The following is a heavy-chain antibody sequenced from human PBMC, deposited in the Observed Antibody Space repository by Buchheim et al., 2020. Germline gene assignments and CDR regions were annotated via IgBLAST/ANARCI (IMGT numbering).Heavy chain of an antibody. CDR3: ARAYCTNGVCRSPLYYFDY. CDR1: GYTFTSYD. CDR2: LNPNSGKT. V-gene: IGHV1-8*01. D-gene: IGHD2-8*01. J-gene: IGHJ4*02. Sequence: QVQLVQSGAEVKKPGASVKVSCKASGYTFTSYDINWVRQATGQGLEWMGWLNPNSGKTGYAQKFQGRVTLTRKTSISTAYMELSSLRSEDTAVYYCARAYCTNGVCRSPLYYFDYWGQGTL.